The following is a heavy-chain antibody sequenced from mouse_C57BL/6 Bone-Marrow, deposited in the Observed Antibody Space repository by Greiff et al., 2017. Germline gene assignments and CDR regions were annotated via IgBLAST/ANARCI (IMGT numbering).Heavy chain of an antibody. J-gene: IGHJ2*01. CDR2: IYPGDGDT. D-gene: IGHD1-1*01. V-gene: IGHV1-82*01. Sequence: QVQLQQSGPELVKPGASVKISCKASGYAFSSSWMNWVKQRPGKGLEWIGRIYPGDGDTNYNGKFKGKATLTADKSSSTAYMQLSSLTSEDSAVYFCARRLLLGYWGQGTTLTVSS. CDR3: ARRLLLGY. CDR1: GYAFSSSW.